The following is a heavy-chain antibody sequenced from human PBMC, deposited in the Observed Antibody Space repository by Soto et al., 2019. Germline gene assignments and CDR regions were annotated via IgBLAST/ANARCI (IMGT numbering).Heavy chain of an antibody. Sequence: SLRLSCAASGFTFSSYSMSWVRQAPGKGLEWVSGFRTSGDGGTTYYADSVKGRFTISRDNSKNMLFLQMNSLRAEDTAIYYCAKKVNSGPGSQYFDYWGQGTLVTV. CDR2: FRTSGDGGTT. CDR3: AKKVNSGPGSQYFDY. D-gene: IGHD3-10*01. J-gene: IGHJ4*02. V-gene: IGHV3-23*01. CDR1: GFTFSSYS.